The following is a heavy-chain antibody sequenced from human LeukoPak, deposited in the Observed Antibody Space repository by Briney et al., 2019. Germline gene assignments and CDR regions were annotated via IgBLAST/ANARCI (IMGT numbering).Heavy chain of an antibody. D-gene: IGHD3-3*01. J-gene: IGHJ5*02. CDR1: GGSISSGGYY. Sequence: TLSLTCTVSGGSISSGGYYWSWIRQHPGKGLEWIGYIYYSGSTYYNPSLKSRVTISVDTSKNQFSLKLSSVTAADTAVYYCAVGILDFWSGLAVGGNWFDPWGQGTLVTVSS. CDR3: AVGILDFWSGLAVGGNWFDP. CDR2: IYYSGST. V-gene: IGHV4-31*03.